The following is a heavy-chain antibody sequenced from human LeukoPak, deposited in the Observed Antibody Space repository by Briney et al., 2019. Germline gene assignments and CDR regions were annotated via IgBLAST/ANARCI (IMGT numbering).Heavy chain of an antibody. Sequence: PSETLSLTCTVSGGSISSGGYYWSWIRQHPGKGLEWIGYIYYSGSTYNPSLKSRVTISVDTSKNQFSLKLSSVTAADTAVYYCARYFWSGYYADAFDIWGQGTMVTVSS. CDR3: ARYFWSGYYADAFDI. V-gene: IGHV4-31*03. J-gene: IGHJ3*02. D-gene: IGHD3-3*01. CDR2: IYYSGST. CDR1: GGSISSGGYY.